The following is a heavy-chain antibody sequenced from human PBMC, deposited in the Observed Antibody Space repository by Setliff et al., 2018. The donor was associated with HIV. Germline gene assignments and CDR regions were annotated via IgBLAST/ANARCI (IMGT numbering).Heavy chain of an antibody. CDR2: INHSGST. CDR1: GGSFNDYY. D-gene: IGHD1-26*01. Sequence: SETLSLTCAVYGGSFNDYYWTWIRQPPGRGLEWIREINHSGSTNYNPSLKSRVTISLDTSKNQFSLKLSSVTAADTAVYYCARARGSGPWEIIFYDVFDIWGQGTMVTVSS. CDR3: ARARGSGPWEIIFYDVFDI. J-gene: IGHJ3*02. V-gene: IGHV4-34*01.